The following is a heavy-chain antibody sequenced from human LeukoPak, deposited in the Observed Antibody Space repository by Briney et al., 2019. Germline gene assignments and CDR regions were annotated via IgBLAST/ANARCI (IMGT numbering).Heavy chain of an antibody. J-gene: IGHJ4*02. CDR2: FDSSTSYI. Sequence: GESLRLSCAASGFTFSSFGMNWVRQAPGKGLEWVSSFDSSTSYIYYADSVKGRFTISRDIAKNSLYLQMDSLRAEDTAVYYCARRDIATGIDFWGQGILVTVSS. CDR1: GFTFSSFG. D-gene: IGHD3-9*01. CDR3: ARRDIATGIDF. V-gene: IGHV3-21*04.